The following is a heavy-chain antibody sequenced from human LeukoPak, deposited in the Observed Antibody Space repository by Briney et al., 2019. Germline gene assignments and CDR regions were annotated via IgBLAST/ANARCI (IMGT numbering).Heavy chain of an antibody. Sequence: PSETLSLTCTVSGGSITTSTYYWGWIRQPPGKGLEWIGSVYYGGSTYYNPSLKSRVTISLDTSKDQFSLKLTSVTAADTAVYYCASGGVLVVMDAFDIWGQGTMATVSS. V-gene: IGHV4-39*07. J-gene: IGHJ3*02. CDR3: ASGGVLVVMDAFDI. CDR1: GGSITTSTYY. D-gene: IGHD3-22*01. CDR2: VYYGGST.